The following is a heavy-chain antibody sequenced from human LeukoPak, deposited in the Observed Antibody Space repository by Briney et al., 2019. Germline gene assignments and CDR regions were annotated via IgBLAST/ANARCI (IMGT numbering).Heavy chain of an antibody. CDR3: AKGEGYSYGLQDY. D-gene: IGHD5-18*01. J-gene: IGHJ4*02. V-gene: IGHV3-23*01. Sequence: GGSLRLSCAASGFTFSGYAMRWVRQAPGKGLEWVSGISGSGGSTHYADSVKGRFTISRDNSKNTLYLQMNSLRAEDTAVYYCAKGEGYSYGLQDYWGQGTLVTVSS. CDR2: ISGSGGST. CDR1: GFTFSGYA.